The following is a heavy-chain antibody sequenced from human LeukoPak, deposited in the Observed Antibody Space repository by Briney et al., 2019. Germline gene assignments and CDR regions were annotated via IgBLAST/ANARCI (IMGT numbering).Heavy chain of an antibody. Sequence: GGSLRLSCAASGFTFSNYAMYWVRQAPGKGLESVSGISTYGGSTYYANSVKDRFAISRDNSKNTLYLQMGSLRAEDMAVYYCARGPGNWGFIDYWGQGTLVTVSS. J-gene: IGHJ4*02. CDR2: ISTYGGST. D-gene: IGHD7-27*01. CDR1: GFTFSNYA. CDR3: ARGPGNWGFIDY. V-gene: IGHV3-64*01.